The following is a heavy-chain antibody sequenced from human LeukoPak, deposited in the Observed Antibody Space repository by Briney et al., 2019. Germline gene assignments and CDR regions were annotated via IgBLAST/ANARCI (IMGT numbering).Heavy chain of an antibody. J-gene: IGHJ4*02. Sequence: ASVKVSCKASGYTFTSYYMHWVRQAPGQGLEWMGIINPSGGSTSYAQKFQGRVTMTRDTSTSTVYMELSSLRSEDTAVYYCARGRGAPKRITIFGVVPYHFDYWGQGTLVTVSS. V-gene: IGHV1-46*01. CDR1: GYTFTSYY. CDR3: ARGRGAPKRITIFGVVPYHFDY. D-gene: IGHD3-3*01. CDR2: INPSGGST.